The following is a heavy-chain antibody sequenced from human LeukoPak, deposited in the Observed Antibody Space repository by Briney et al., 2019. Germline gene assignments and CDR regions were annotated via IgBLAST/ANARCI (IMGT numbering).Heavy chain of an antibody. J-gene: IGHJ4*02. CDR2: IKQDGSEK. CDR1: GFTFSNYW. Sequence: GGSLRLSCAASGFTFSNYWMSWVRQAPGKGLEWVANIKQDGSEKYYVDSVKGRFTISRDNAKNSLYLQMNSLRAEDTAVYYCVTNLWFRSDFWGQGTLVTVSS. V-gene: IGHV3-7*01. D-gene: IGHD3-10*01. CDR3: VTNLWFRSDF.